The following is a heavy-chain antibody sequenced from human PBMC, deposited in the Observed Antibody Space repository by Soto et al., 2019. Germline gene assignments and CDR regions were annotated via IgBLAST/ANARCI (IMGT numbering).Heavy chain of an antibody. V-gene: IGHV1-46*01. J-gene: IGHJ6*02. CDR3: ARVGQGSGSDFWSGYIYYGMDV. D-gene: IGHD3-3*01. CDR1: GYTFTSYY. Sequence: GASVKVSCKASGYTFTSYYMHWVRQAPGQGLEWMGIINPSGGSTSYAQKFQGRVTMTRDTSTSTVYMELSSLRSEDTAVYYCARVGQGSGSDFWSGYIYYGMDVWGQGTTVTVSS. CDR2: INPSGGST.